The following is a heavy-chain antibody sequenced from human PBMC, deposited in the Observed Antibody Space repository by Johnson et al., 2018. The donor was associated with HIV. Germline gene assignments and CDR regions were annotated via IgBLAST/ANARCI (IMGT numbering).Heavy chain of an antibody. J-gene: IGHJ3*02. CDR3: AISHNWNYVDAFDI. Sequence: QVQLVESGGGLVKPGGSLRLSCAASGFTFSSYAMHWVRQAPGKGLEWVAVISYDGSNKYYADSVKGRFTTSRDNSKNTLYLQMNSLRTEDTAVYYCAISHNWNYVDAFDIWGQGTVVTVSS. D-gene: IGHD1-20*01. CDR2: ISYDGSNK. CDR1: GFTFSSYA. V-gene: IGHV3-30*04.